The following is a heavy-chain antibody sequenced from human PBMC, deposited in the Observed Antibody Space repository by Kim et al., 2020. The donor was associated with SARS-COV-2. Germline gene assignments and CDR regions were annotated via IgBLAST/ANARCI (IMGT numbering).Heavy chain of an antibody. J-gene: IGHJ4*02. CDR1: GFTFSSYW. V-gene: IGHV3-7*01. D-gene: IGHD5-18*01. Sequence: GGSLRLSCAASGFTFSSYWMSWVRQAPGKGLEWVANIKQDGSEKYYVDSVKGRFTISRDNAKNSLYLQMNSLRAEDTAVYYCARGGYSYGYEAIFDYWGQGTLVTVSS. CDR2: IKQDGSEK. CDR3: ARGGYSYGYEAIFDY.